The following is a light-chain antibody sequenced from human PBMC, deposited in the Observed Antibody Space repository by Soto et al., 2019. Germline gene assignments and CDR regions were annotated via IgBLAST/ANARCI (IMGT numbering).Light chain of an antibody. V-gene: IGKV1-5*03. CDR1: QYINTW. CDR2: SSS. Sequence: DIQMTQSPSTLSASVGDRVIITCRASQYINTWLAWYQQKPGRAPKLLIYSSSSLESGVPSRSSGSGSGSEFTLTINSLQSDDFVTYYCQQYQGFPFTFGQGTKLEI. CDR3: QQYQGFPFT. J-gene: IGKJ2*01.